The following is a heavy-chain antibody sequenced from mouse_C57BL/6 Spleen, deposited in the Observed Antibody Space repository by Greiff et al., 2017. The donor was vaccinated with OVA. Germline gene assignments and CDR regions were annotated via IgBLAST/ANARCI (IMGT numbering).Heavy chain of an antibody. J-gene: IGHJ3*01. V-gene: IGHV1-81*01. D-gene: IGHD3-1*01. CDR2: IYPRSGNT. Sequence: VQLQQSGAELARPVASVKLSCKASGYTFTSYGISWVKQRTGQGLEWIGEIYPRSGNTYYNEKFKGKATLTADKSSSTAYMELRSLTSEDSAVYFCARGALFAYWGQGTLVTVSA. CDR1: GYTFTSYG. CDR3: ARGALFAY.